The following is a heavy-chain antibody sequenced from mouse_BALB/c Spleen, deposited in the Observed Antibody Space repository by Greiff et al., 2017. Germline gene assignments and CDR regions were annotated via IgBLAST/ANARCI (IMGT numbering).Heavy chain of an antibody. CDR1: GYTFTSYW. J-gene: IGHJ3*01. CDR3: ARFTTATRFAY. CDR2: INPSTGYT. D-gene: IGHD1-2*01. V-gene: IGHV1-7*01. Sequence: QVQLQQSGAELAKPGASVKMSCKASGYTFTSYWMHWVKQRPGQGLEWIGYINPSTGYTEYNQKFKDKATLTADKSSSTAYMQLSSLTSEDSAVYYCARFTTATRFAYWGQGTLVTVSA.